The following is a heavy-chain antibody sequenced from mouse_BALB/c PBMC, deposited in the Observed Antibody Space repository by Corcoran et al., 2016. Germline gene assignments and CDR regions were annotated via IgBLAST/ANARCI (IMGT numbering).Heavy chain of an antibody. CDR2: IYPGSGNT. J-gene: IGHJ3*01. D-gene: IGHD1-1*01. CDR1: GYTFTDYY. CDR3: ARKTDCSSYAWFAY. Sequence: QVQLQQSGAGLARHGASVKLSCKASGYTFTDYYINWVKQRTGQGLEWIGEIYPGSGNTYYNEKFKGKATLTADKSSSTAYMQLSSLTSEDSAVYFCARKTDCSSYAWFAYWGQGTLVTVSA. V-gene: IGHV1-77*01.